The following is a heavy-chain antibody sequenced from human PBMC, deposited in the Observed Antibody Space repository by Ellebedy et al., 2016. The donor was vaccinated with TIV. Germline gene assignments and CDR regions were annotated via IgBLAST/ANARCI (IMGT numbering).Heavy chain of an antibody. CDR3: VRQRQASSGWYGGEF. J-gene: IGHJ4*02. Sequence: GESLKISCRGFGYTFTSHWISWVRQVPGKGLEWMGRIDPSDSYTNYRPSFKGHVSISADTSANTAYLQWSSLRASDTAMYYCVRQRQASSGWYGGEFWGQGTLVTVYS. D-gene: IGHD6-19*01. CDR1: GYTFTSHW. V-gene: IGHV5-10-1*01. CDR2: IDPSDSYT.